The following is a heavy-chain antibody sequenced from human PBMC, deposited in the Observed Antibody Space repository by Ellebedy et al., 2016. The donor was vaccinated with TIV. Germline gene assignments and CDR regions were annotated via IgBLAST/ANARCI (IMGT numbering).Heavy chain of an antibody. J-gene: IGHJ3*02. CDR2: IFSNDEK. D-gene: IGHD3-16*02. Sequence: SGPTLVKPTETLTLTCTVSGFSLSNARMGVSWIRQPPGKALEWLAHIFSNDEKSYSTSLKTRLTISKDTSKNQVVLTMTNMDPVDTATYYCANLSPYDAFDIWGQGTMVTVSS. V-gene: IGHV2-26*01. CDR3: ANLSPYDAFDI. CDR1: GFSLSNARMG.